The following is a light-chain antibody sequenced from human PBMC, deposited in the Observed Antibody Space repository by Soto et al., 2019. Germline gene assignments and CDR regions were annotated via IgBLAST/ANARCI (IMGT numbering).Light chain of an antibody. CDR2: AAS. J-gene: IGKJ4*01. CDR3: QQSYSTPLT. Sequence: DIQMTQSPSSLSASVGDRVTITCRASQSISSYLNWYQQKPGKAPKLLIYAASSLQSGVPSRFSGSGSRTDFTLTISSLSPEDFATYYCQQSYSTPLTSGGGTKVDIK. CDR1: QSISSY. V-gene: IGKV1-39*01.